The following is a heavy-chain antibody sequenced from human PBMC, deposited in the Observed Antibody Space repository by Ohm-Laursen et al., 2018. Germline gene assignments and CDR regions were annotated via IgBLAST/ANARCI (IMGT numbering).Heavy chain of an antibody. D-gene: IGHD5-18*01. CDR3: ARDQVTAMAWGPVFPGDY. CDR1: GFTFSSYG. V-gene: IGHV3-33*01. CDR2: IWYDGSNK. Sequence: SLRLSCAASGFTFSSYGMHWVRQAPGKGLEWVAVIWYDGSNKYYADSVNGRFTISRDNSKNTLYLQMNSLRAEDTAVYYCARDQVTAMAWGPVFPGDYWGQGTLVTVSS. J-gene: IGHJ4*02.